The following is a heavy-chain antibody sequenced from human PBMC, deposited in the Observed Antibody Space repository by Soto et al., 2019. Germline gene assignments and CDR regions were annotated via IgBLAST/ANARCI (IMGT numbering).Heavy chain of an antibody. Sequence: TGGSLRLSCAVSGFIFSSYEMNWVRQAPGKGLEWISYISSSGTTIYYADSVKGRFSISRDSANNSLYLHMNSLRVEDTAVYYCARFDYDSDYYYGMDVWGQGTTVTVSS. J-gene: IGHJ6*02. V-gene: IGHV3-48*03. CDR2: ISSSGTTI. CDR3: ARFDYDSDYYYGMDV. D-gene: IGHD4-17*01. CDR1: GFIFSSYE.